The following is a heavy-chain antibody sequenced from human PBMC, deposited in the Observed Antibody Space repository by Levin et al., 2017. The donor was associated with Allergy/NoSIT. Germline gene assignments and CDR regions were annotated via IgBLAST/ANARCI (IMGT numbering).Heavy chain of an antibody. CDR1: GFTFSSYA. J-gene: IGHJ4*02. CDR2: ISYDGSNK. V-gene: IGHV3-30-3*01. CDR3: ARDSGGNSQNYFDY. D-gene: IGHD4-23*01. Sequence: PGGSLRLSCAASGFTFSSYAMHWVRQAPGKGLEWVAVISYDGSNKYYADSVKGRFTISRDNSKNTLYLQMNSLRAEDTAVYYCARDSGGNSQNYFDYWGQGTLVTVSS.